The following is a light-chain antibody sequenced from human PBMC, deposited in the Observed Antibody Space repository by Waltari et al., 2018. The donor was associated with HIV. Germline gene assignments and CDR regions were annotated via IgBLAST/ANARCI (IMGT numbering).Light chain of an antibody. CDR2: GAS. Sequence: EIVLTQSPGTLSVSPGERVTLSCRASESLRSNYIAWYQQKLGQAPRLLMYGASSRATGVPDSFSGSGSGTDFTLTISRLEPEDFAVYYCQQYGSSLPLYAFGQGTKLEIK. J-gene: IGKJ2*01. CDR3: QQYGSSLPLYA. CDR1: ESLRSNY. V-gene: IGKV3-20*01.